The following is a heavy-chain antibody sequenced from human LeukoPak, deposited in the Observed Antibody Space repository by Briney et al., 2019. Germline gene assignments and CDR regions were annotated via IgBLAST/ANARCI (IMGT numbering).Heavy chain of an antibody. Sequence: SETLSLTSTVSGVSISSNSYYWSWIRQPAGKGLEWIGRIYSSGNTYYNPSLKSRVTISVDASKSQFPLKLSSVTAADTAVYYCARTRTDLYFDYWGQGTLVTVSS. J-gene: IGHJ4*02. CDR2: IYSSGNT. V-gene: IGHV4-61*02. CDR3: ARTRTDLYFDY. CDR1: GVSISSNSYY.